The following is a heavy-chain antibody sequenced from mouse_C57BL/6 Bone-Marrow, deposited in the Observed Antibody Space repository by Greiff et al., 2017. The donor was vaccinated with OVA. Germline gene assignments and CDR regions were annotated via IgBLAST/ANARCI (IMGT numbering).Heavy chain of an antibody. CDR2: INPYNGDT. J-gene: IGHJ1*03. CDR1: GYSFTGYF. Sequence: EVQGVESGPELVKPGASVKISCKASGYSFTGYFMNWVKQSHGKSLEWIGRINPYNGDTFYNQKFKGKATLTVAKSSRTAHMELLSLTSEDFAVYCCARGYYGSSYKYFDVWGTGTTVTVSS. V-gene: IGHV1-37*01. D-gene: IGHD1-1*01. CDR3: ARGYYGSSYKYFDV.